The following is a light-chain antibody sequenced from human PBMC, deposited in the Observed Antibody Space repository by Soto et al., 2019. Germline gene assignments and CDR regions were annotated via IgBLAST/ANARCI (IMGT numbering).Light chain of an antibody. CDR3: QQYNSHWT. J-gene: IGKJ1*01. V-gene: IGKV1-5*01. Sequence: DIQRTQSPSTLSASVADRVTISCRASQSISSWLAWYQQKPRKAPNLLIYDASSLQSGVPSRLSGVGSGTEFTLTIRSLQPDDFATYYCQQYNSHWTFGQGTKVDIK. CDR2: DAS. CDR1: QSISSW.